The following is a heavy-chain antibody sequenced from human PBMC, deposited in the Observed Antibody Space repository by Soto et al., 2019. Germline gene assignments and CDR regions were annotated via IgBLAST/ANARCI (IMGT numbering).Heavy chain of an antibody. CDR1: GFTFSSYG. V-gene: IGHV3-30*18. J-gene: IGHJ2*01. D-gene: IGHD4-17*01. CDR3: AKDGTPRSGDFGYFDL. Sequence: QVPLVESGGGVVQPGRSLRLSCAASGFTFSSYGMHWVRQAPGKGLEWVAVISYDGSNKYYADSVKGRFTISRDNSKNTLYLQMNSLRAEDTAVYYCAKDGTPRSGDFGYFDLWGRGTLVTVSS. CDR2: ISYDGSNK.